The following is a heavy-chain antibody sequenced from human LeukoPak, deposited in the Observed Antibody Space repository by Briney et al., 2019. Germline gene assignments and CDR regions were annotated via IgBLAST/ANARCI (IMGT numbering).Heavy chain of an antibody. J-gene: IGHJ4*02. V-gene: IGHV4-39*07. CDR1: GGSISSGAYY. CDR2: IYNSGST. Sequence: SETLSPTCTASGGSISSGAYYWGWIRQPPGKGLECIGSIYNSGSTYYNPSLKSRVTISVDMSKNQFSLKLNSVTAADTAVYYCARVKVRGFRSYYFDYWGQGTLVTVSS. CDR3: ARVKVRGFRSYYFDY. D-gene: IGHD3-10*01.